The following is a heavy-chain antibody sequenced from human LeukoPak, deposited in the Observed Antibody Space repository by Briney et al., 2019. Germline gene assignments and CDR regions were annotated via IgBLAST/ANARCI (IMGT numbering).Heavy chain of an antibody. CDR3: ARGKTGTHYFDY. J-gene: IGHJ4*02. D-gene: IGHD1-7*01. CDR2: INHSGST. CDR1: GGSFSGYY. Sequence: SETLSLTCAVYGGSFSGYYWSWIRQPPGKGLEWIGEINHSGSTNYNPSLKSRVTISVDTSKNQFSLKLSSVTAADTAVYHCARGKTGTHYFDYWGQGTLVTVSS. V-gene: IGHV4-34*01.